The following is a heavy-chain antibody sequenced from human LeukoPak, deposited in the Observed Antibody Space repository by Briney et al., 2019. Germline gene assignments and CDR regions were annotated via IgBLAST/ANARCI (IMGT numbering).Heavy chain of an antibody. CDR3: ARDLGCSSTSCQRYYFDY. CDR2: IYTSGST. J-gene: IGHJ4*02. D-gene: IGHD2-2*01. V-gene: IGHV4-4*07. Sequence: PSETLSLTCTVSGGSISSYYWSWIRQPAGKGLEWIGRIYTSGSTNYNPSLKSRVTMSVDTSKNQFSLKLSSVTAADTAVYYCARDLGCSSTSCQRYYFDYWGQGTLVTVSS. CDR1: GGSISSYY.